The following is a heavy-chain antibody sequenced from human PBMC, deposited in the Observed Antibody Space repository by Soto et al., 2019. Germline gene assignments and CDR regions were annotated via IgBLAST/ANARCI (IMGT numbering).Heavy chain of an antibody. CDR3: TTGDTGYCSGGSCCKGVDY. CDR2: IRCQTDGGPT. J-gene: IGHJ4*02. D-gene: IGHD2-15*01. CDR1: GFTFSNAW. V-gene: IGHV3-15*01. Sequence: EVHLVESGGGFVTPGGSLRLSCAASGFTFSNAWMSWVRQVPGKGLEWIGRIRCQTDGGPTEFSAPVKGRFTISRDDSKDTLYLQMNSLRIEDTGVYYCTTGDTGYCSGGSCCKGVDYWGQGTLVTVSS.